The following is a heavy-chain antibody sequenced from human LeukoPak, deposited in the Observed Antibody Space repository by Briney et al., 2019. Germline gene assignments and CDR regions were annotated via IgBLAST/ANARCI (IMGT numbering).Heavy chain of an antibody. V-gene: IGHV5-51*01. J-gene: IGHJ3*02. CDR1: GYSFTSYW. Sequence: GESLKISCKGSGYSFTSYWIGWVRQLPGKGLEWMGIIYPGDSDTRYSPSFQGQVTISADRSISTAYLQWSSLKASDTAMYYCARQNSADAFDIWGQGTMVTVSS. CDR3: ARQNSADAFDI. CDR2: IYPGDSDT.